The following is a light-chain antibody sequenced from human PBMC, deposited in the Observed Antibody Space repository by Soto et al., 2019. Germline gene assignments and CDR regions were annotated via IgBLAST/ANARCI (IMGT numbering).Light chain of an antibody. Sequence: EIVMTQSPATLSVSPGERATLSCRASQSVRGNLAWYQQKPGQAPRLLIYDAFTRATGVPARFSGSGSGTEFTLTISSLQSEDFAVYYCQQYNNWPPWTFGQGTKVEIK. CDR3: QQYNNWPPWT. V-gene: IGKV3-15*01. CDR2: DAF. J-gene: IGKJ1*01. CDR1: QSVRGN.